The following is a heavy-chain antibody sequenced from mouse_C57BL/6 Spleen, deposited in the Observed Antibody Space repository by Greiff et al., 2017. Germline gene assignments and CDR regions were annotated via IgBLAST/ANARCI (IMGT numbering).Heavy chain of an antibody. CDR2: IDPSDSET. CDR1: GYTFTSYW. V-gene: IGHV1-52*01. D-gene: IGHD3-2*02. Sequence: QVQLQQPGAELVRPGSSVKLSCKASGYTFTSYWMHWVKRRPIQGLEWIGNIDPSDSETHYNQKFKDKATLTVDKSSSTAYMQLSSLTSEDSAVYYCARRGSSGYDYWGQGTTLTVSS. CDR3: ARRGSSGYDY. J-gene: IGHJ2*01.